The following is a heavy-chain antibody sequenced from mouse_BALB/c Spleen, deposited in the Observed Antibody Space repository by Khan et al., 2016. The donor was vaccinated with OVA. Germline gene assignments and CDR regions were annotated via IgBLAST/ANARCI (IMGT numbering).Heavy chain of an antibody. CDR3: TRPIYYYDAMDY. D-gene: IGHD1-1*01. CDR1: GFNIKDTY. Sequence: VQLQQSGAELVKPGASVKLSCTASGFNIKDTYIHWVKQRPEQGLVWIGRIDPANGNSKYDPRFQGKATLTADTSSNTAYLQLSSLTSEDAAVYYCTRPIYYYDAMDYWGQGTSVTVSS. V-gene: IGHV14-3*02. CDR2: IDPANGNS. J-gene: IGHJ4*01.